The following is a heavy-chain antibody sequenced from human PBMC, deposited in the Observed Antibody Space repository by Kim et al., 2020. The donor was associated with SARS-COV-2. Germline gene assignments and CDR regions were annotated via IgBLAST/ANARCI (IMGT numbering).Heavy chain of an antibody. V-gene: IGHV1-24*01. Sequence: ASVKVSCKVSGYTLTELSMHWVRQAPGKGLEWMGGFDPEDGETIYAQKFQGRVTMTEDTSTDTAYMELSSLRSEDTAVYYCATAPYSSSWYAFDYWGQGTLVTVSS. J-gene: IGHJ4*02. CDR1: GYTLTELS. CDR3: ATAPYSSSWYAFDY. CDR2: FDPEDGET. D-gene: IGHD6-13*01.